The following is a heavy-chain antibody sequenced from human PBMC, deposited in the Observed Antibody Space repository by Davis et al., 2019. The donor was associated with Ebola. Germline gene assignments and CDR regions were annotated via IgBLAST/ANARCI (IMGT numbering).Heavy chain of an antibody. CDR1: GFSFSSYW. CDR3: ARVRSIGWFDY. V-gene: IGHV3-74*01. J-gene: IGHJ5*01. D-gene: IGHD6-6*01. CDR2: ISNDGSTT. Sequence: PGGSLRLSCAASGFSFSSYWMHWVRQVPGKGLVWVARISNDGSTTSYADFVKGRFTISRATAKNTLFLQMNSIRAEDTALYYCARVRSIGWFDYWGQGTLVTVAS.